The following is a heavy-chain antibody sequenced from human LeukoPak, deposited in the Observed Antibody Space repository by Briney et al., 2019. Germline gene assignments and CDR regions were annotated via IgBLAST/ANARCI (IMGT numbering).Heavy chain of an antibody. D-gene: IGHD5-18*01. Sequence: ASVKVSCKASGYTFTGYYIHWVRQAPGQGPEWMGWINPNSGGTNYAQKFQGRVTMTRDTSISTAYMELSRLRSDDTAVYYCARDPGTAMVEYYFDYWGQGTLVTVSS. CDR3: ARDPGTAMVEYYFDY. CDR2: INPNSGGT. CDR1: GYTFTGYY. V-gene: IGHV1-2*02. J-gene: IGHJ4*02.